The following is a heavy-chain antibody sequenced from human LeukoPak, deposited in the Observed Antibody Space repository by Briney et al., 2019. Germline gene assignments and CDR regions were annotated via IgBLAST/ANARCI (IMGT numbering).Heavy chain of an antibody. CDR2: IYYSGST. Sequence: SETLSLTCTVSGGSISSYYWSWIRQPPGKGLEWIGYIYYSGSTNYNPSLKSRVTISVDTSKNQFSLKLSSVTAAGTAVYYCARHKGYSSSWFDYWGQGTLVTVSS. CDR1: GGSISSYY. D-gene: IGHD6-13*01. CDR3: ARHKGYSSSWFDY. V-gene: IGHV4-59*08. J-gene: IGHJ4*02.